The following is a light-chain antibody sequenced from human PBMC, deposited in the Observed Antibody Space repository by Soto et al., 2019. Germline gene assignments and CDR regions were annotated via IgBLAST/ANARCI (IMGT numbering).Light chain of an antibody. Sequence: NFMLTQPHSVSESPGKTVTISCTRSSGSIASKYVQWYQQRPGSSPTTVIYEDNRRPSGVPDRFSGSIDSSSNAASLSISALRTEDEADYYCQSYDSSNPVFGGGTKLNVL. CDR1: SGSIASKY. V-gene: IGLV6-57*01. CDR3: QSYDSSNPV. J-gene: IGLJ3*02. CDR2: EDN.